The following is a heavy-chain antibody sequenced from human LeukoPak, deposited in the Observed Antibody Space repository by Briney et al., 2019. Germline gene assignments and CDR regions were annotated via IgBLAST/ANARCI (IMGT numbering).Heavy chain of an antibody. CDR2: VYYSGTT. D-gene: IGHD1-14*01. V-gene: IGHV4-39*07. CDR1: GGSISSSSYY. Sequence: SETLSLTCSVSGGSISSSSYYWGWIRQTPGKGLEWIGSVYYSGTTSYNPSLKSRVTISVDTSKNQFSLKLSSVTAADAAVYYCARLPAPEEPQETYYYYGMDVWGQGTTVTVSS. J-gene: IGHJ6*02. CDR3: ARLPAPEEPQETYYYYGMDV.